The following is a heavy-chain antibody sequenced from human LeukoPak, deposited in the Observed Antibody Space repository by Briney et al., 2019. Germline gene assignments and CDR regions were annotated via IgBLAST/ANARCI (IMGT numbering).Heavy chain of an antibody. J-gene: IGHJ5*02. CDR3: ATNYDSATNYDITRPLDP. CDR1: GFIISTYN. Sequence: PGGSLRLSCAVSGFIISTYNMNWVRQAPGKGLEWISYISSSSSNIYYADSVKGRFTISRDIAKNALYLQMKSLRAEDTAVYYCATNYDSATNYDITRPLDPWGLGTLVTVSS. D-gene: IGHD3-22*01. CDR2: ISSSSSNI. V-gene: IGHV3-48*04.